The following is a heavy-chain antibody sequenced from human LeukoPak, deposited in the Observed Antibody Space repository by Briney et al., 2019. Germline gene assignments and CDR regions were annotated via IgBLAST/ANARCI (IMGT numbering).Heavy chain of an antibody. V-gene: IGHV4-39*01. CDR3: ARHDKSDNGDPNRCVP. D-gene: IGHD4-17*01. CDR2: IFHSGRC. J-gene: IGHJ5*02. CDR1: GVSINSSSSY. Sequence: PSETLPLTCTVSGVSINSSSSYWRAIRQPPGKGLECIGSIFHSGRCHNNLPLEGRVYISVYTSKNQFPLKLRSVTAADTAVYCCARHDKSDNGDPNRCVPWREGTVVSVSS.